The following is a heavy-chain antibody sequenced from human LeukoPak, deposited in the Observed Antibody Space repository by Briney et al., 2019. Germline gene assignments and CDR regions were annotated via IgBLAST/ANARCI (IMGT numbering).Heavy chain of an antibody. V-gene: IGHV1-2*02. J-gene: IGHJ3*02. CDR3: ARDYHSGSYIAAFDI. Sequence: GASVKVSCKASGYTFTGYYMHWVRQAPGQGLEWMGWINPNSGGTNYAQKFQGRVTMTRDTSISTAYMELSRLRSDDTAVYYCARDYHSGSYIAAFDIWGQGTMVTVSS. CDR1: GYTFTGYY. CDR2: INPNSGGT. D-gene: IGHD1-26*01.